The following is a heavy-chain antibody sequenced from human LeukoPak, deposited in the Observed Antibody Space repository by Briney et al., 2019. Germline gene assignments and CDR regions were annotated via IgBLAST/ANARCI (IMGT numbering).Heavy chain of an antibody. Sequence: PGGSLRLSCAAFGFTVSTNDMTWVRQIPGKGLEWVSIMYGGGNTYYADSVKGRFTISRDNSKNTVYLEMNSLRAEDTAVFYCARDRPGDGYFDHWGQGTLVTVSS. D-gene: IGHD3-10*01. CDR1: GFTVSTND. J-gene: IGHJ4*02. CDR2: MYGGGNT. V-gene: IGHV3-66*01. CDR3: ARDRPGDGYFDH.